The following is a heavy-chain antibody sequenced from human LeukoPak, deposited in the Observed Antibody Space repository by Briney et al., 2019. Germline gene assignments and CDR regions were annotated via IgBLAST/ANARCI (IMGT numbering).Heavy chain of an antibody. V-gene: IGHV3-30*02. J-gene: IGHJ4*02. CDR3: AKDTSTISVSGTCFDY. CDR2: IRYDGRNK. CDR1: GFTFSSYA. D-gene: IGHD6-19*01. Sequence: GGSLRLSCAASGFTFSSYAMHWVRQAPGKGLEWVAFIRYDGRNKYYADSVKGRFTISRDNSKNTLFLQMNSLRAEDTAVYYCAKDTSTISVSGTCFDYWGQGTLVTVSS.